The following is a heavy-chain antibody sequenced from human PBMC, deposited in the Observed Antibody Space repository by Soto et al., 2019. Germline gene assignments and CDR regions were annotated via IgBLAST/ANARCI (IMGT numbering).Heavy chain of an antibody. CDR1: GDTFNFYS. CDR2: INPILSMS. CDR3: ASSYGSGYRAFDS. D-gene: IGHD3-10*01. V-gene: IGHV1-69*10. Sequence: SVKVSCKASGDTFNFYSINWVRQAPGLGLEWMGGINPILSMSNYAQRFQGRVTMTADKSTSTAYMELSSLRSEDTAMYYCASSYGSGYRAFDSWGQGALVTVSS. J-gene: IGHJ4*02.